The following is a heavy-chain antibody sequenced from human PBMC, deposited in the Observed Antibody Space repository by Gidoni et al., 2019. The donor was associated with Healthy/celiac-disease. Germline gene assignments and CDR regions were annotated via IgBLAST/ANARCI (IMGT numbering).Heavy chain of an antibody. V-gene: IGHV3-30-3*01. D-gene: IGHD6-13*01. CDR1: GFTFSSYA. Sequence: QVQLVESGGGVVQPGRSLRLSCAASGFTFSSYAIHWVRQAPGKGLEWVAVISYDGSNKDYAVSVCGRFTISRDNSKNTLDLQMNSLRTEDTAVYYCAREQQLDSYFDFWGQGTLVTVSS. J-gene: IGHJ4*02. CDR2: ISYDGSNK. CDR3: AREQQLDSYFDF.